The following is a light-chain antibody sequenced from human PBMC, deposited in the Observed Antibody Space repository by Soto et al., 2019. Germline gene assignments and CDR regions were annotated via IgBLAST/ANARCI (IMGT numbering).Light chain of an antibody. V-gene: IGKV3-20*01. Sequence: EIVLTQSPGTLSLSPGERATLSCRASQSVINNYLAWYQQKPGQAPRLLIYVASNRATGIPDRFSGSGSGTDFTLTISRLEPEDFAVYYCQQYESSPLIIFGQGTRLEIK. CDR3: QQYESSPLII. CDR1: QSVINNY. CDR2: VAS. J-gene: IGKJ5*01.